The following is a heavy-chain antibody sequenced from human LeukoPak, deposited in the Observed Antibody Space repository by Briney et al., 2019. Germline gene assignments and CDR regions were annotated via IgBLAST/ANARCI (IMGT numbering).Heavy chain of an antibody. D-gene: IGHD2/OR15-2a*01. CDR2: ISPDGSSA. J-gene: IGHJ4*02. Sequence: PGGSLRLSCAASGFTFTSYGMSWVRQAPGKGLVWVARISPDGSSALSADSVRGRFTISRDNADNTLYLQLNSLRAEDTAVYYCARVSFCPRCHFDYWGQGTLVSVSS. V-gene: IGHV3-74*03. CDR1: GFTFTSYG. CDR3: ARVSFCPRCHFDY.